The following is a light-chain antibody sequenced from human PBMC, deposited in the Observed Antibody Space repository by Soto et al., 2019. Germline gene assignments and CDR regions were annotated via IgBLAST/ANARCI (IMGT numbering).Light chain of an antibody. CDR2: AVS. Sequence: QSGLSQPGAVSGCPGQSITISCTGTSSDGDLYDYVSWYQQHPGKAPQLMIYAVSNRPSGVSNRFSASTSGNTASLFISGLQAEDEADYYCSSYTSDSSYVFGSGTKVTVL. CDR3: SSYTSDSSYV. V-gene: IGLV2-14*01. CDR1: SSDGDLYDY. J-gene: IGLJ1*01.